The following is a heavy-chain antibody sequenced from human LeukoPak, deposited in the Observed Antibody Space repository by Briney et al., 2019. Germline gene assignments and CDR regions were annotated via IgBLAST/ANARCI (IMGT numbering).Heavy chain of an antibody. CDR2: ISYDGSNK. V-gene: IGHV3-30*18. D-gene: IGHD5-24*01. J-gene: IGHJ4*02. Sequence: PGGSLRLSCAASGFTFSSYGMHWVRQAPGKGLEWVAVISYDGSNKYYADSVKGRFTISRDNSKNTLYLQMNSLRAEDTAVYYCAKPIRRDGYNFDYWGQGTLVTVSS. CDR3: AKPIRRDGYNFDY. CDR1: GFTFSSYG.